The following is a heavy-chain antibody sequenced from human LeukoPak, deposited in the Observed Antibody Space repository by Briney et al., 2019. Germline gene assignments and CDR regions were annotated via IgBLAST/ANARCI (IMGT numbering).Heavy chain of an antibody. CDR3: AKGQMATILGFDS. V-gene: IGHV3-23*01. D-gene: IGHD5-12*01. CDR1: GFMFSNYA. J-gene: IGHJ4*02. Sequence: GGSLRLSCAASGFMFSNYAMSWVRQAPGRGLEWVSAVKTSAGDTYYADSVRGRFTISRDNSKSTVYLQMNSLRAEDSALYHCAKGQMATILGFDSWGQGALVTVSS. CDR2: VKTSAGDT.